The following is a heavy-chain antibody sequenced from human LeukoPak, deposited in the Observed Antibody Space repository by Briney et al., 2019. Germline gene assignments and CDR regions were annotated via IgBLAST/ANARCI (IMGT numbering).Heavy chain of an antibody. J-gene: IGHJ4*02. V-gene: IGHV1-18*01. D-gene: IGHD3-22*01. Sequence: ASVKVSCKASGYTFTNYGISWVRQAPGQGLEWMGWISAYSGNTNYAQKLQGRVTMTTDTSTSTAYMELRSLRSDDTAVYYCARDMGGYYYDSSGYVWGQGTLVTVSS. CDR2: ISAYSGNT. CDR3: ARDMGGYYYDSSGYV. CDR1: GYTFTNYG.